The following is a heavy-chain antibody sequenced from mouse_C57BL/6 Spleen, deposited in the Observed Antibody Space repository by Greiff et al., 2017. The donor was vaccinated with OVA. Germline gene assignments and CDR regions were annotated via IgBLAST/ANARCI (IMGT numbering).Heavy chain of an antibody. CDR1: GYTFTSYT. CDR2: INPSSGYT. J-gene: IGHJ4*01. D-gene: IGHD2-4*01. Sequence: QVQLKESGAELARPGASVKMSCKASGYTFTSYTMHWVKQRPGQGLEWIGYINPSSGYTKYNQKFKDKATLTADKSSSTAYMQLSSLTSEDSAVYYCARGIYYDYLYAMDYWGQGTSVTVSS. CDR3: ARGIYYDYLYAMDY. V-gene: IGHV1-4*01.